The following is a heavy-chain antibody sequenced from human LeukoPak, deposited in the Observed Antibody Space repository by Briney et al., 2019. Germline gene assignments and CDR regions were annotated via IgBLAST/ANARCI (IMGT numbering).Heavy chain of an antibody. Sequence: PVGSLRLSCAASGFTFSSYDMNWVRQAPGKGLQWVSDISSSGTTIYYADSVKGRFTISRDNAKNSLNLQMNSLRAEDTAVYYCARKYCSTTSCLFDNWGQGTLVTVSS. CDR1: GFTFSSYD. CDR3: ARKYCSTTSCLFDN. J-gene: IGHJ4*02. CDR2: ISSSGTTI. V-gene: IGHV3-48*03. D-gene: IGHD2-2*01.